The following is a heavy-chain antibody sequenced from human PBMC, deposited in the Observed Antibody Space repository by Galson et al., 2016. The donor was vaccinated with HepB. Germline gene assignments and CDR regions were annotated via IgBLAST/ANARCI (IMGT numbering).Heavy chain of an antibody. CDR1: GYTFTTYY. CDR3: ARANDYGDFRNWFDP. J-gene: IGHJ5*02. V-gene: IGHV1-46*01. Sequence: SVKVSCKASGYTFTTYYMYWVRQAPGQGLEWMGIISPSSGTTSYAQNFQGRVTMTRDTSTSTVYMELSSLRSEDTAVYYCARANDYGDFRNWFDPWGQGTLVTVSS. D-gene: IGHD4-17*01. CDR2: ISPSSGTT.